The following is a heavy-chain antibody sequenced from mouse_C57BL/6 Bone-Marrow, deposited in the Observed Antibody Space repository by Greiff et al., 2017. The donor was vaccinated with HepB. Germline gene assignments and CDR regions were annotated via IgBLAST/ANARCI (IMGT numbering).Heavy chain of an antibody. D-gene: IGHD1-1*01. Sequence: VQLQQSGPELVKPGASVKISCKASGYSFTGYYMHWVKQSPEKSLEWIGEINPSTGGTTYNQKFKAKATLTVDKSSSTAYMQLKSLTSEDSAVYYCARRTTVVDYWGQGTTLTVSS. J-gene: IGHJ2*01. CDR3: ARRTTVVDY. CDR1: GYSFTGYY. CDR2: INPSTGGT. V-gene: IGHV1-42*01.